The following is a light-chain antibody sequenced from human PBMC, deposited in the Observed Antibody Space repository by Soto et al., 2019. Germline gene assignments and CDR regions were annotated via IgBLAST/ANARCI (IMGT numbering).Light chain of an antibody. V-gene: IGKV2-28*01. Sequence: DIVMTQSPLSLPVTPGEPACISCRSSHSLLHSNGYNYLDWYQQKPGEAPNLLIHTSFTLYSGVPSRFSGTGSGTDFTLTISSLQPEDFATYHCQQSSNSPPTLGQGTKVDIK. CDR2: TSF. CDR1: HSLLHSNGYNY. CDR3: QQSSNSPPT. J-gene: IGKJ2*01.